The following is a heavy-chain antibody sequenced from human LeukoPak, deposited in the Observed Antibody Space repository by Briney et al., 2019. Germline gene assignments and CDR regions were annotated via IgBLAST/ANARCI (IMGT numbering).Heavy chain of an antibody. Sequence: GGSLSFSCAASGFTFSSYWMTWFRQAPGKGLEWVANIKQDGSERNYVDSVKGRFTISRDNAKNSLYLQMNTLRDEDTAVYYCATGAGCGYWGQGTLVTVSS. J-gene: IGHJ4*02. CDR1: GFTFSSYW. D-gene: IGHD6-19*01. CDR2: IKQDGSER. V-gene: IGHV3-7*03. CDR3: ATGAGCGY.